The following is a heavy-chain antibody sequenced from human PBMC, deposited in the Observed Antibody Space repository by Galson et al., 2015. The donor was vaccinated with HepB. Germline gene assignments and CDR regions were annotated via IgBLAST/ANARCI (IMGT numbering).Heavy chain of an antibody. J-gene: IGHJ3*02. CDR2: ISVYNGSP. Sequence: SVKVSCKASGYTFTSFGINWVRQAPGQGLEWMGWISVYNGSPKYVRKFQGRVTMTADISTSTAYMELRGLGSDDTAVYYCARGGFLPEKDVFDIWGQGTMVTVS. D-gene: IGHD3-3*01. V-gene: IGHV1-18*04. CDR1: GYTFTSFG. CDR3: ARGGFLPEKDVFDI.